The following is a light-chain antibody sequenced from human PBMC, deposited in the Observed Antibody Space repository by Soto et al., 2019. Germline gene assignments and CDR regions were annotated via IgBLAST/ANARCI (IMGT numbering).Light chain of an antibody. CDR3: ATWDESLNSRV. V-gene: IGLV1-44*01. CDR1: SSNIGGNT. Sequence: QSVLTQPPSASGTPGQRVTISCSGSSSNIGGNTVNWYQHLPGTAPKVPLYTDNQRPSGVHDRFSGFKSGTSAYLGISGLQSEDEDEYYCATWDESLNSRVFGTGTKVTV. CDR2: TDN. J-gene: IGLJ1*01.